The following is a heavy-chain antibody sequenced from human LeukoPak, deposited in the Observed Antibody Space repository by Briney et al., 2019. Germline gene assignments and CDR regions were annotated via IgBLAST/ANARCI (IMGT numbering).Heavy chain of an antibody. V-gene: IGHV1-18*04. CDR2: ISAYNGNT. Sequence: GASVKVSCKASGYTFTSYYMHWVRQAPGQGLEWMGWISAYNGNTNYAQKLQGRVTMTTDTSTSTAYMELRSLRSDDTAVYYCARDGPNEQWLVRPTYYYYYMDVWGKGTTVTVSS. D-gene: IGHD6-19*01. CDR3: ARDGPNEQWLVRPTYYYYYMDV. J-gene: IGHJ6*03. CDR1: GYTFTSYY.